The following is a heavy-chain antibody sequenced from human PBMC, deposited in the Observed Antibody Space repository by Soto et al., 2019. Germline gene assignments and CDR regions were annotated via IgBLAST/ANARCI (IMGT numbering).Heavy chain of an antibody. Sequence: GGSLRRSCAASGFTFSDYYMSWIRQAPGKGLEWVSYISSSSSYTNYADSVKGRFTISRDDAKNSLYLQMNSLRAEDTAVYYCARTEYSSGYSFDYWGQGTLVTVSS. J-gene: IGHJ4*02. CDR1: GFTFSDYY. CDR3: ARTEYSSGYSFDY. CDR2: ISSSSSYT. V-gene: IGHV3-11*06. D-gene: IGHD3-22*01.